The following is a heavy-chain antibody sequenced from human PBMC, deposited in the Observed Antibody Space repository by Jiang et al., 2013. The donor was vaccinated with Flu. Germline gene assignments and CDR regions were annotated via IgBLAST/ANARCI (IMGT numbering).Heavy chain of an antibody. Sequence: PGLVKPSETLSLTCTVSGGSISSSSYYWGWIRQPPGKGLEWIGSIYYSGSTYYNPSLKSRVTISVDTSKNQFSLKLSSVTAADTAVYYCARGRSVQGGDYWGQGTLVTVSS. D-gene: IGHD2-15*01. CDR2: IYYSGST. CDR1: GGSISSSSYY. J-gene: IGHJ4*02. CDR3: ARGRSVQGGDY. V-gene: IGHV4-39*07.